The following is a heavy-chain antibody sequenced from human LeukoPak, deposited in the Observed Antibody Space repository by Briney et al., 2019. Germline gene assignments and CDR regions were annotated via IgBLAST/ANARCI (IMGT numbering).Heavy chain of an antibody. J-gene: IGHJ6*02. Sequence: PSETLSLTCTVSGGSVSSGSYYWSWLRQPPGKGLEWIGYIYYSGSTNYNPSLKSRVTISVDTSKNQFSLKLSSVTAADTAVYYCARVRCSGGSCYSWYYGMDVWGQGTTVTVSS. CDR3: ARVRCSGGSCYSWYYGMDV. V-gene: IGHV4-61*01. CDR2: IYYSGST. D-gene: IGHD2-15*01. CDR1: GGSVSSGSYY.